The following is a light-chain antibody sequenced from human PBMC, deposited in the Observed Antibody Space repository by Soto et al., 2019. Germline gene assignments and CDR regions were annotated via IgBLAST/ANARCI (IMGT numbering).Light chain of an antibody. V-gene: IGKV3-15*01. CDR2: GAS. CDR1: QSVNNN. J-gene: IGKJ2*01. CDR3: QQYNNLPPDT. Sequence: EIILTQSPASLSVSPGERATLSCRASQSVNNNLAWYQQKPGQAPRLLIYGASTRATGIPGRFRGRGSGTEFTLTITSLQSEDFAVYFCQQYNNLPPDTFGQGTKLEIK.